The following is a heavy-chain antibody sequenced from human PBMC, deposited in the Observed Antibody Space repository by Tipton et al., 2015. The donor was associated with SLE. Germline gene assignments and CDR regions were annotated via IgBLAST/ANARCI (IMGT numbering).Heavy chain of an antibody. J-gene: IGHJ6*03. D-gene: IGHD1-14*01. CDR3: ARDRNLQGYYYYYMDV. CDR2: IWNDASLE. Sequence: SLRLSCAASGFIFNDYGIHWVRQAPGKGLEWVALIWNDASLENYADSVRGRFTISRDDSKNTVYLQMNSLRAEDAAVYYCARDRNLQGYYYYYMDVWGKGTTVTVSS. CDR1: GFIFNDYG. V-gene: IGHV3-33*01.